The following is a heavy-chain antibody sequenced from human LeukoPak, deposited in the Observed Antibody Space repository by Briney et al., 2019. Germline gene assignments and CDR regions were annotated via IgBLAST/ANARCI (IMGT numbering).Heavy chain of an antibody. CDR2: INHNSGGT. Sequence: ASVKVSCKASGYTFTGYSMHWVRQAPGQGLEWMGWINHNSGGTHYAQKFQGRVTMTRDTSITTAYMELSGLRSDDTAVYYCARAELQYYFDYWGQGTLVTVSS. CDR1: GYTFTGYS. CDR3: ARAELQYYFDY. V-gene: IGHV1-2*02. D-gene: IGHD1-7*01. J-gene: IGHJ4*02.